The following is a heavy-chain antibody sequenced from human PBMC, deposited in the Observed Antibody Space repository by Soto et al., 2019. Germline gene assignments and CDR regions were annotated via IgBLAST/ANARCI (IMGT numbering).Heavy chain of an antibody. J-gene: IGHJ4*02. CDR2: IYSGGST. D-gene: IGHD6-13*01. V-gene: IGHV3-66*01. CDR1: GFTVSSNY. CDR3: ATGGIASAGTLVVY. Sequence: EVQLVESGGGLVQPGGSLRLSCAASGFTVSSNYMSWVRQAPGKGLERVSVIYSGGSTYYADSVKGRFTIPRDNSKNTLDLQVTSLRAEDTAVYDCATGGIASAGTLVVYWGQGTQVTVSS.